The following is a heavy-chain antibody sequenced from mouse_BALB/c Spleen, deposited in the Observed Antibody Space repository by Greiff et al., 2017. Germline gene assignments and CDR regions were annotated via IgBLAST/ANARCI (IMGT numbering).Heavy chain of an antibody. D-gene: IGHD2-14*01. CDR2: INPSTGYT. CDR1: GYTFTSYW. V-gene: IGHV1-7*01. J-gene: IGHJ3*01. CDR3: ARGNYRF. Sequence: VQLQQSGAELAKPGASVKMSCKASGYTFTSYWMHWVKQRPGQGLEWIGYINPSTGYTEYNQKFKDKATLTADKSSSTAYMQLSSLTSEDSAVYYCARGNYRFWGQGTLVTVSA.